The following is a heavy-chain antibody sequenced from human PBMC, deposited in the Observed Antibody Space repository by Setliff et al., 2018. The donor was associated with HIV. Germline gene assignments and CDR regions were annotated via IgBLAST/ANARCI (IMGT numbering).Heavy chain of an antibody. CDR3: TRGGTTVGKYDY. V-gene: IGHV3-21*06. J-gene: IGHJ4*02. D-gene: IGHD3-16*01. CDR1: GIAFSSYS. CDR2: VSSNSYYI. Sequence: GGSLRLSCETSGIAFSSYSMNWVRQTAQKRLEWVASVSSNSYYIYYADSVKGRFTISRDNAQSALYLHMHGLRVDGTGVYYCTRGGTTVGKYDYWGPGTLVTVSS.